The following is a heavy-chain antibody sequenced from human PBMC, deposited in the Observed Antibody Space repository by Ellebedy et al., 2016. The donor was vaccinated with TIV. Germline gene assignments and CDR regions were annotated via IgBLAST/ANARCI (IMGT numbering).Heavy chain of an antibody. J-gene: IGHJ6*02. V-gene: IGHV3-33*01. CDR1: GFTFSSYG. D-gene: IGHD5-18*01. Sequence: PGGSLRLSCAASGFTFSSYGMHWVRQAPGKGLEWVALIWYDGSNKNYADSVKGRFTISRDNSKNTLYLQMNSLRAEDTAVYYCARANTAMVRRNHMDVWGQGTTVTVSS. CDR2: IWYDGSNK. CDR3: ARANTAMVRRNHMDV.